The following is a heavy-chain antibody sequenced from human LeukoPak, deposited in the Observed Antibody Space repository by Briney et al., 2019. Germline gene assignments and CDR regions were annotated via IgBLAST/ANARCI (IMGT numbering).Heavy chain of an antibody. J-gene: IGHJ5*02. Sequence: GGSLRLSCAASGFTFNCYWMHWVRQAPGKGLVWVSRINSDGSSTNYADSVKGRFTISRDNAKNTLYLQMNSLRAEDTAVYYCARGGYSSSWTWGQGTLVTVSS. CDR3: ARGGYSSSWT. V-gene: IGHV3-74*01. CDR1: GFTFNCYW. D-gene: IGHD6-13*01. CDR2: INSDGSST.